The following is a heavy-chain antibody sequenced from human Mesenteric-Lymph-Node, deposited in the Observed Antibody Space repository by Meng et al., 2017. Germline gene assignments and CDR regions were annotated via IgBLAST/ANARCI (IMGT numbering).Heavy chain of an antibody. D-gene: IGHD3-3*01. CDR2: IIPILGIA. CDR1: GGTFSSYT. V-gene: IGHV1-69*02. CDR3: ASSIHKITIFGVVIQDYYYYGMDV. Sequence: SAKVSCKASGGTFSSYTISWVRQAPGQGLEWMGRIIPILGIANYAQKFQGRVTITADKSTSTAYMELSSLRSEDTAVYYCASSIHKITIFGVVIQDYYYYGMDVWGQGTTVTVSS. J-gene: IGHJ6*02.